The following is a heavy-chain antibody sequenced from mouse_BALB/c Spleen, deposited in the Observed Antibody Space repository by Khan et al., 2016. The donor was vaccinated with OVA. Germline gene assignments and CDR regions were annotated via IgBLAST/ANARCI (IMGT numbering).Heavy chain of an antibody. Sequence: VQLQQSGAELVKPGASMKLSCKTSGYTFTSYYMYWVKQRPGQGLEWIGEINPSNGGTNFNEKFKSKATLTVDKSSSTAYMQLSSLTSEDSAVYYCTRSGYGSFVYWGQGTLVTVSA. V-gene: IGHV1S81*02. J-gene: IGHJ3*01. CDR2: INPSNGGT. CDR3: TRSGYGSFVY. D-gene: IGHD2-2*01. CDR1: GYTFTSYY.